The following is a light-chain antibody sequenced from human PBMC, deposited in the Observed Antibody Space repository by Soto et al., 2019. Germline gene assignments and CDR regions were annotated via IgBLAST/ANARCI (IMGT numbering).Light chain of an antibody. CDR3: SSHTSTTLVV. CDR1: SSDIGAYNY. Sequence: QSALTQPASVSGSPGQSITISCAGTSSDIGAYNYVSWYQQYPGKAPKLMIHDVSNRLSGVSNRFSGSKSGNTASLTISGLQAEDEADYYCSSHTSTTLVVFGGGTKLTVL. CDR2: DVS. J-gene: IGLJ2*01. V-gene: IGLV2-14*01.